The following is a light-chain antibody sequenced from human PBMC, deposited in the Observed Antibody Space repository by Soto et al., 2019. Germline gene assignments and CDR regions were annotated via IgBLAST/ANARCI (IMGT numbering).Light chain of an antibody. CDR3: SSYATSTTMV. CDR2: EVS. V-gene: IGLV2-14*01. J-gene: IGLJ2*01. Sequence: QSALTQPASVSGSLGLSITISCTGTSSDVGGYNYVSWYQQHPGKAPKLVIYEVSNRPSGVSNRFSGSKSGNTASLTISGLQAEDEADFYCSSYATSTTMVFGGGTKVTVL. CDR1: SSDVGGYNY.